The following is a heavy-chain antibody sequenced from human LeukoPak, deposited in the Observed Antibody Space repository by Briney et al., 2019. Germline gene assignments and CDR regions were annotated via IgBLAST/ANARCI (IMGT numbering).Heavy chain of an antibody. CDR2: IYYSGST. CDR3: ARGGLRLRFLEWLPTYGMDV. Sequence: SETLSLTCTVSGGSISSYYWSWIRQPPGKGLEWIGYIYYSGSTNYNPSLKSRVTISVDTSKNQFSLKLSSVTAADTAVYYCARGGLRLRFLEWLPTYGMDVWGQGTTVTVSS. V-gene: IGHV4-59*12. D-gene: IGHD3-3*01. CDR1: GGSISSYY. J-gene: IGHJ6*02.